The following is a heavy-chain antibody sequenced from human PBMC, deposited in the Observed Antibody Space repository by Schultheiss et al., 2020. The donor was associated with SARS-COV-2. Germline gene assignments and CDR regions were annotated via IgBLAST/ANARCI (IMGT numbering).Heavy chain of an antibody. CDR2: ISYDGSNK. CDR1: GFTFSSSW. D-gene: IGHD1-14*01. J-gene: IGHJ4*02. CDR3: AKDPSDNTHFLPDY. V-gene: IGHV3-30*07. Sequence: GGSLRLSCAASGFTFSSSWMHWVCQAPGKGLEWVAVISYDGSNKYYADSVKGRFTISRDNSKNTLYLQMNSLRAEDTAVYYCAKDPSDNTHFLPDYWGQGTLVPGSS.